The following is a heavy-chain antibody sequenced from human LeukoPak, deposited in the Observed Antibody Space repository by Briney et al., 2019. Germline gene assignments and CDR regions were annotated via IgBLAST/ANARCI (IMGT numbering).Heavy chain of an antibody. D-gene: IGHD3-22*01. Sequence: GGSLRLSCVGSGFTFSNYWMNWVRQAPGKGLEWVANIKGSDKGHVDSVKGRFSVSRDDARNSLYLQMDSLRAEDTALYYCASGSGSDYYYFVYWGQGTLVTVSS. J-gene: IGHJ4*02. CDR2: IKGSDK. CDR1: GFTFSNYW. V-gene: IGHV3-7*03. CDR3: ASGSGSDYYYFVY.